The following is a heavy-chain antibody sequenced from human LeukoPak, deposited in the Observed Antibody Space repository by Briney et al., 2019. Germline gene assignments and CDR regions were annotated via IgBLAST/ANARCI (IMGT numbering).Heavy chain of an antibody. CDR2: INPNSGGT. D-gene: IGHD1-26*01. CDR1: GYTFTGYY. Sequence: ASVKVSCKACGYTFTGYYMHWVRQAPGQGLEWMGWINPNSGGTNYAQKFQGRVTMTRDTSISTAYMELSRLRSDDTAVYYCATMGYSGSYGDTYWGQGTLVTVSS. J-gene: IGHJ4*02. V-gene: IGHV1-2*02. CDR3: ATMGYSGSYGDTY.